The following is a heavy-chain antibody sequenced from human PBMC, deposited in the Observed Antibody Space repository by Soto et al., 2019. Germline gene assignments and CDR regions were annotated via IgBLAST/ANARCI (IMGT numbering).Heavy chain of an antibody. D-gene: IGHD6-13*01. CDR3: ARVKAAAARAYYYYYYGMDV. J-gene: IGHJ6*02. CDR1: GGSFSGYY. V-gene: IGHV4-34*01. Sequence: PSETLSLTCAVYGGSFSGYYWSWIRQPPGKGLEWIGEINHSGSTNYNLSLKSRVTISVDTSKNQFSLKLSSVTAADTAVYYCARVKAAAARAYYYYYYGMDVWGQGTTVTVSS. CDR2: INHSGST.